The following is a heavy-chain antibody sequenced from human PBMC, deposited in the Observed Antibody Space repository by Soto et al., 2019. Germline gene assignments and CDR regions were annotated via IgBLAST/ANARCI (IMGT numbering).Heavy chain of an antibody. CDR2: IKSKTDGGTT. V-gene: IGHV3-15*07. CDR3: TTDRVGLLWFGELSS. D-gene: IGHD3-10*01. CDR1: GFTFSNAW. J-gene: IGHJ5*02. Sequence: PGGSLRLSCAASGFTFSNAWMNWVRQAPGKGLEWVGRIKSKTDGGTTDYAAPVKGRFTISRDDSKNTLYLQMNSLKTEDTAVYYCTTDRVGLLWFGELSSWGQGTLVTVSS.